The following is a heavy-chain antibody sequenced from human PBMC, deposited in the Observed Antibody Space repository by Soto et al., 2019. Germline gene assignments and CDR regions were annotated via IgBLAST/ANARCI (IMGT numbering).Heavy chain of an antibody. D-gene: IGHD3-22*01. CDR3: ARLGGYYQTLDT. Sequence: QVQLQESGPGLVKPSETLSLTCTVSGGSISPYYWSWIRQPPGKGLEWVGYIYYGGSTSYNPTLQSRITISLGSSTSQISRRLSSVTAADTAVYYCARLGGYYQTLDTWGPGTLVTVSS. CDR2: IYYGGST. V-gene: IGHV4-59*08. J-gene: IGHJ5*02. CDR1: GGSISPYY.